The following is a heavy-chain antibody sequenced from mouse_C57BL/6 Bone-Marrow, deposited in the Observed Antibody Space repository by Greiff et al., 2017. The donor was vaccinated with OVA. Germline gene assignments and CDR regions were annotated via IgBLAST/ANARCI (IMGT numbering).Heavy chain of an antibody. CDR2: ISDGGSYT. J-gene: IGHJ3*01. V-gene: IGHV5-4*01. CDR3: ARDRYYSNRFAY. D-gene: IGHD2-5*01. Sequence: EVQLVESGGGLVKPGGSLKLSCAASGFTFSSYAMSWARQTPEKRLEWVATISDGGSYTYYPDNVKGRFTISRDNAKNNLYLQMSHLKSEDTAMYYCARDRYYSNRFAYWGQGTLVTVSA. CDR1: GFTFSSYA.